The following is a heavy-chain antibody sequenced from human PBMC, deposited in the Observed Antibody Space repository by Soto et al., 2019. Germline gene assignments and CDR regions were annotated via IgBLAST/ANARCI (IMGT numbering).Heavy chain of an antibody. CDR1: GGSVSSGSYY. D-gene: IGHD3-22*01. J-gene: IGHJ4*02. CDR3: ARGRGSSGGYFDY. CDR2: LFSSGST. V-gene: IGHV4-61*01. Sequence: SETLSLTCTVSGGSVSSGSYYWSWIRQPPGKGLEWIGYLFSSGSTNYNPSLKSRVTISVDTSKNQFSLKLSSVTAADTAVYYCARGRGSSGGYFDYWAQGTLVTVSS.